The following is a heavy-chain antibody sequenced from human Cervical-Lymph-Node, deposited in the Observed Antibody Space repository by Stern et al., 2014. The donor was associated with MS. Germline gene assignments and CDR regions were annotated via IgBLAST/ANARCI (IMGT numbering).Heavy chain of an antibody. V-gene: IGHV2-26*01. J-gene: IGHJ6*02. Sequence: QVTLRESGPVLVKPTETLTLTCTVSGFSLSTPTMGVSWIRQSPGRALEWLAHIFFTDERSYISSLKTRVTISKDTSKSQVVLTLTNVDPVDTGTYYCARKVDASMNPSVVHGLDVWGRGITVTVSS. CDR2: IFFTDER. CDR1: GFSLSTPTMG. D-gene: IGHD5-18*01. CDR3: ARKVDASMNPSVVHGLDV.